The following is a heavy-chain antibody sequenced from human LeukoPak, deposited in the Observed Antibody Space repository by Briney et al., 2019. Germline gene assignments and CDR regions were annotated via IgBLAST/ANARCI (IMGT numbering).Heavy chain of an antibody. D-gene: IGHD3-3*01. CDR1: GFIFKNYA. CDR2: ISGTSGTT. J-gene: IGHJ3*02. V-gene: IGHV3-23*01. Sequence: GGSLRLSCAASGFIFKNYAMSWVRQAPGKGLEWVSIISGTSGTTRYGDSVRGRFTTSRDSPRPTIYLQMNSLRVDATAVYSCAKADATIGGAFDIWGKGPMVTVSS. CDR3: AKADATIGGAFDI.